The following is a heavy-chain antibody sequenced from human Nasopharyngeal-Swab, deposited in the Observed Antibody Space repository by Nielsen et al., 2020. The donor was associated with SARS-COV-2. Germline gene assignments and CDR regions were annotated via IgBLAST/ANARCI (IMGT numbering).Heavy chain of an antibody. V-gene: IGHV3-30-3*01. J-gene: IGHJ6*03. D-gene: IGHD1-1*01. CDR1: GFTFSSYA. Sequence: GESLKISCAASGFTFSSYAMHWVRQAPGKGPEWVAVISYDGSNKYYADSVKGRFTISRDNSKNTLYLQMNSLRAEDTAVYYCARVLEVPPSDYYYYYMDVWGKGTTVTVSS. CDR2: ISYDGSNK. CDR3: ARVLEVPPSDYYYYYMDV.